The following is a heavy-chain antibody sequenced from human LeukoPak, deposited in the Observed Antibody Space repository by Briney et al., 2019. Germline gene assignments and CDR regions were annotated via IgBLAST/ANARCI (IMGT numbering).Heavy chain of an antibody. V-gene: IGHV3-23*01. CDR2: ISGSGGST. Sequence: GGSLRLSCAASGFTFSSHVMNWVRQAPGKGLEWVSGISGSGGSTYYADSVKGRFTISRGNSKNTLYLQMNSLRAEDTAVYYCANLPPGPFDYWGQGTLVTVSS. CDR1: GFTFSSHV. J-gene: IGHJ4*02. D-gene: IGHD1-1*01. CDR3: ANLPPGPFDY.